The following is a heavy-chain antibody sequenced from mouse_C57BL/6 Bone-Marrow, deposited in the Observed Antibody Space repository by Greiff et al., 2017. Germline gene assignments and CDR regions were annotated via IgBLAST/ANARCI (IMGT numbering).Heavy chain of an antibody. CDR1: GYTFTSYW. CDR3: AREGDGYYAMDY. D-gene: IGHD2-3*01. CDR2: IDPSDSYT. Sequence: VKLQESGAELVKPGASVKLSCKASGYTFTSYWMQWVKQRPGQGLEWIGEIDPSDSYTNYNQKFKGKATLTVDTSSSTAYMQLSSLTSEDSAVYYCAREGDGYYAMDYWGQGTSVTVSS. V-gene: IGHV1-50*01. J-gene: IGHJ4*01.